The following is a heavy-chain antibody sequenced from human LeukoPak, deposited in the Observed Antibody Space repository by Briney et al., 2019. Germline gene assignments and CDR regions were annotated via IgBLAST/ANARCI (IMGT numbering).Heavy chain of an antibody. V-gene: IGHV5-51*01. D-gene: IGHD2-21*02. CDR1: GYSYTNSW. CDR3: ARQYCGGDCNSKGAFDI. J-gene: IGHJ3*02. CDR2: IYPGDSDS. Sequence: GGSLMIPCKGSGYSYTNSWIAWVRQMPGKGLEGMGIIYPGDSDSRYGHSLQGQVTISADKSISTAYLQWSSLKASDAAMYYCARQYCGGDCNSKGAFDICGQGTMVTVSS.